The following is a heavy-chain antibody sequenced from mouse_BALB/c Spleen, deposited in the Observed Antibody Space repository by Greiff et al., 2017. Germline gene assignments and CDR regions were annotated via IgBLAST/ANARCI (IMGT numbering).Heavy chain of an antibody. CDR3: AREKDTLMDY. CDR2: INPGSGGT. V-gene: IGHV1-54*01. D-gene: IGHD5-1-1*01. CDR1: GYAFTNYL. Sequence: QVQLQQSGAELVRPGTSVKVSCKASGYAFTNYLIEWVKQRPGQGLEWIGVINPGSGGTNYNEKFKGKATLTADKSSSTAYMQLSSLTSDDSAVYFCAREKDTLMDYWGQGTSVTVSS. J-gene: IGHJ4*01.